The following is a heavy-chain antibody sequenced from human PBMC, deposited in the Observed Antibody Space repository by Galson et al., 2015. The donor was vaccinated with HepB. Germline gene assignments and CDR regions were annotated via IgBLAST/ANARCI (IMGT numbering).Heavy chain of an antibody. CDR2: ISYDGSNK. V-gene: IGHV3-30*18. D-gene: IGHD3-3*01. CDR1: GFTFSSYG. Sequence: SLRLSCAASGFTFSSYGMHWVRQAPGKGLEWVAVISYDGSNKYYADSVKGRFTISRDNSKNTLYLQMNSLRAEDTAVYYCAKDTMGGEVGAPTRGYFDYWGQGTLVTVSS. CDR3: AKDTMGGEVGAPTRGYFDY. J-gene: IGHJ4*02.